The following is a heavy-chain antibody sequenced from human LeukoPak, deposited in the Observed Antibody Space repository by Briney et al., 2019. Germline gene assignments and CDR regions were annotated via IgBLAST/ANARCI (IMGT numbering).Heavy chain of an antibody. V-gene: IGHV5-51*01. J-gene: IGHJ5*02. CDR2: IYPADSDT. D-gene: IGHD3-10*01. Sequence: PGESLKISCQVSGYIFTHYWIGWVRQMPGKGLESMGIIYPADSDTTSSPSFQGQVTISADKSIDTVYLQWSSLKASDTAMYYCARQSRDGSKTRGYFFDHWGQGTLVTVSS. CDR1: GYIFTHYW. CDR3: ARQSRDGSKTRGYFFDH.